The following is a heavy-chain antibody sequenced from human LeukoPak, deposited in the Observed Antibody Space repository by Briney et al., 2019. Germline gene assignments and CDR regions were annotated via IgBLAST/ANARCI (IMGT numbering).Heavy chain of an antibody. CDR3: AREGARRDGYNSGLDY. J-gene: IGHJ4*02. CDR1: GFTFGSYV. D-gene: IGHD5-24*01. V-gene: IGHV3-30*04. Sequence: PGRSLRLSCAASGFTFGSYVMHWVRQAPGKGLEWVAVILFDGSNKYYADSVKGRFTISRDNSKNTLYLQVNSLRAEDTAVYYCAREGARRDGYNSGLDYWGQGTLVTVSS. CDR2: ILFDGSNK.